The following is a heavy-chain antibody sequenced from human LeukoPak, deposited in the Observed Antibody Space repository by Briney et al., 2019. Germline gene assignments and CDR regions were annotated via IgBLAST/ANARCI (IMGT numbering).Heavy chain of an antibody. CDR1: GFTFRDYA. CDR2: IFAGGGAA. CDR3: AKNYYDRRGPYSWVFDY. J-gene: IGHJ4*02. V-gene: IGHV3-23*01. D-gene: IGHD3-22*01. Sequence: GGSLRLSCPVPGFTFRDYAMTWVRQAPGKGLEWVSSIFAGGGAALYADSVRGRFTIFREDSKSTLFLQIHSLRAEDTAIYYCAKNYYDRRGPYSWVFDYWGQGTLVTVSS.